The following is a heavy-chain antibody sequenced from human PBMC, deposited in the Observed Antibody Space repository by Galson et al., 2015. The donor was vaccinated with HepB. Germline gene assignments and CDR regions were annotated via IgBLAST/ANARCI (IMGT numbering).Heavy chain of an antibody. CDR1: GVTFSSYA. CDR3: ARPKDYCSSTSCYLFAAFDI. V-gene: IGHV1-69*13. Sequence: SVKVSCKASGVTFSSYAISWVRQAPGQGLEWMGGIIPSFGTANYAQKFQGRVTITADESTSTAYMELSSLRSEDTAVYYCARPKDYCSSTSCYLFAAFDIWGQGTMVTVSS. CDR2: IIPSFGTA. D-gene: IGHD2-2*01. J-gene: IGHJ3*02.